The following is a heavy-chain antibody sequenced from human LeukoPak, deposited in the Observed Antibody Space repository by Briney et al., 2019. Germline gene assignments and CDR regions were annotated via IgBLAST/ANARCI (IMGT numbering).Heavy chain of an antibody. CDR1: GFTFSDYY. J-gene: IGHJ4*02. CDR3: ARVMRSGSPFDY. CDR2: ISSSGSSM. V-gene: IGHV3-11*01. Sequence: PGGSLRLSCAASGFTFSDYYMSWIRQAPGKGLEWVSYISSSGSSMNYADSVKGRFTISRDNAKNSLYLQMNSLRAEDTAVYYCARVMRSGSPFDYWGQGTLVTVSS. D-gene: IGHD1-26*01.